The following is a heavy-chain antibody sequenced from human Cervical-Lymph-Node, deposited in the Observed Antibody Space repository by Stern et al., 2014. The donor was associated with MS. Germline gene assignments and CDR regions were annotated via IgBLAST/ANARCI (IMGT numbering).Heavy chain of an antibody. V-gene: IGHV1-18*01. Sequence: QVQLVQSGAEVKKPGASVKVSCKASGYTFTSYGISWVRQAPGQGLEWMGWLRAYKGNRKYAKKLQGRVTMTTDTSTSTAYMELRSLRSDDTAVYYCARDGQWLVTLQPFDYWGQGTLVTVSS. D-gene: IGHD6-19*01. CDR1: GYTFTSYG. CDR3: ARDGQWLVTLQPFDY. CDR2: LRAYKGNR. J-gene: IGHJ4*02.